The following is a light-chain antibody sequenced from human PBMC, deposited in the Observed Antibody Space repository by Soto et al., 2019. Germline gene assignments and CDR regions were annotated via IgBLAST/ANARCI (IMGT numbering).Light chain of an antibody. Sequence: IQMTQSPPSLSASVGDRVTITCRASRPITSDLNWYQQRPGKAPKLLIFDASTLESGVPSRFSGSGSGTEFTLTISSLQPDDFATYYCQQYNTYQGTFGPGTKVEIK. CDR3: QQYNTYQGT. CDR2: DAS. V-gene: IGKV1-13*02. J-gene: IGKJ1*01. CDR1: RPITSD.